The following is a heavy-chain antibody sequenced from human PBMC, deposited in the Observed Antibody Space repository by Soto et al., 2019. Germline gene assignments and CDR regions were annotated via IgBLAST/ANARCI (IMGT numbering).Heavy chain of an antibody. Sequence: GASVKVSCKASGGTFSSYAISWVRQAPGQGLEWMGGIITIFGTANYAQKFQGRVTITADESTSTAYMELSSLRSEDTAVYYCARHGRHSKTYYDFWSADFDYWGQGTLVTV. CDR2: IITIFGTA. CDR3: ARHGRHSKTYYDFWSADFDY. V-gene: IGHV1-69*13. CDR1: GGTFSSYA. D-gene: IGHD3-3*01. J-gene: IGHJ4*02.